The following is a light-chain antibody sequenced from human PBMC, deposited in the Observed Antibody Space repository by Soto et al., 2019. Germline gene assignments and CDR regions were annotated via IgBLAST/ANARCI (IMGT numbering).Light chain of an antibody. CDR2: ANT. CDR3: QSYDSSLSGSV. CDR1: SSNIGADYD. J-gene: IGLJ3*02. V-gene: IGLV1-40*01. Sequence: QSALTQPPSVSGAPGQRVTISCTGSSSNIGADYDVHWYQQLPGAAPKLLIRANTHRPSGVPDRFSASKSGTSASLAITGLQADDEADYYCQSYDSSLSGSVFGGGTKVTVL.